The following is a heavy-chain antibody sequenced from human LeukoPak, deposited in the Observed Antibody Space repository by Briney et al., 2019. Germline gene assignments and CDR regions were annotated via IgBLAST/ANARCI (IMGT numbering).Heavy chain of an antibody. CDR2: ISSSGSTI. Sequence: GGSLRLSCAASGFTFSSYEMNWVRQAPGKGLEWVSYISSSGSTIYYADSVKGRFTIFRDNAKNSLYLQMNSLRAEDTAVYYCARDNSYYGSGSTFDPWGQGTLVTVSS. J-gene: IGHJ5*02. V-gene: IGHV3-48*03. CDR1: GFTFSSYE. D-gene: IGHD3-10*01. CDR3: ARDNSYYGSGSTFDP.